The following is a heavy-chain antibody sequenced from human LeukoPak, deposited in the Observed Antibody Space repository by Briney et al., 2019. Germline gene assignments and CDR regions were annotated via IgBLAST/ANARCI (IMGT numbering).Heavy chain of an antibody. J-gene: IGHJ4*02. CDR2: IWYDGSNK. CDR1: GFTFSSYG. V-gene: IGHV3-33*01. CDR3: ARDWRRMATMKGPFDY. D-gene: IGHD5-24*01. Sequence: GGSLRLSCAASGFTFSSYGMHWVRQAPGKGLEWVAVIWYDGSNKYYADSVKGRFTISRDKSKNTLYLQMNSLRAEDTAVYYCARDWRRMATMKGPFDYWGQGTLVTVSS.